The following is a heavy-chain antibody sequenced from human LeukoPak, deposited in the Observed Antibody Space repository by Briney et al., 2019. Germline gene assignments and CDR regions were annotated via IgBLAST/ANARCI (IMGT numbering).Heavy chain of an antibody. CDR3: ARPDVLLWFGELFAPFDI. CDR2: IYYSGST. Sequence: SETLSLTCTVSGGSISSSSYYWGWIRQPPGKGLEWIGSIYYSGSTYYNPSLKSRVTISVDTSKNQFSLKLSSVTAADTAVYYCARPDVLLWFGELFAPFDIWGQGTMVTVSS. V-gene: IGHV4-39*01. CDR1: GGSISSSSYY. D-gene: IGHD3-10*01. J-gene: IGHJ3*02.